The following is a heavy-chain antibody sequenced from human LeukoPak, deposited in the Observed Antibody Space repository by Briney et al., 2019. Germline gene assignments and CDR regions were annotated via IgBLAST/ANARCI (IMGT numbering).Heavy chain of an antibody. V-gene: IGHV7-4-1*02. J-gene: IGHJ4*02. CDR1: GYTFTGYY. Sequence: ASVKVSCKASGYTFTGYYMHWVRQAPGQGLEWMGWINTNTGNPTYAQGVTGRFVFSLDTSVSTAYLQISSLKAEDTAVYYCASPTTPGWDYFDYWGQGTLVTVSS. D-gene: IGHD1-26*01. CDR3: ASPTTPGWDYFDY. CDR2: INTNTGNP.